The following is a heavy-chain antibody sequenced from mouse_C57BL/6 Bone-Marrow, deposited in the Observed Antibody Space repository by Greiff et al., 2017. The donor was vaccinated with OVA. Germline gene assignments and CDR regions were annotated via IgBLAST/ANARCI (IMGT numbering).Heavy chain of an antibody. CDR2: INPYNGDT. D-gene: IGHD2-2*01. Sequence: EVQGVESGPELVKPGDSVKISCKASGYSFTGYFMNWVMQSHGKSLEWIGRINPYNGDTFYNQKFKGKATLTVDKSSSTAHMELRSLTSEDSAVYYCARSYGYVLFAYWGQGTLVTVSA. CDR1: GYSFTGYF. CDR3: ARSYGYVLFAY. V-gene: IGHV1-20*01. J-gene: IGHJ3*01.